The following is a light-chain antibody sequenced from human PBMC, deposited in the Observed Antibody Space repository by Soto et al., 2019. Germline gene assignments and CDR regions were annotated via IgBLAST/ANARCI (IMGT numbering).Light chain of an antibody. V-gene: IGKV3-15*01. CDR2: DAS. CDR3: QQHNNWPPIT. Sequence: EIVMTQSPGTLSVSPGERATLSCRASQSVRSKLAWYQQKPGQAPRLLIYDASTRATGIPARFSGSGSGTEFTFTISSLQSEDFAVYYCQQHNNWPPITFGQGTRLEIK. J-gene: IGKJ5*01. CDR1: QSVRSK.